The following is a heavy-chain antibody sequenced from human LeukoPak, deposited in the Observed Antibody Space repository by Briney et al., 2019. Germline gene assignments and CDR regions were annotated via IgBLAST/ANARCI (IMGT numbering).Heavy chain of an antibody. V-gene: IGHV3-11*01. CDR1: GFTFSDYY. CDR2: ISSSGSTI. Sequence: GGSLRLSCAASGFTFSDYYMSWIRQAPGKGLEWVSYISSSGSTIYYADSVKGRFTISRDNAKNSLYLQMNSLRAEDTAVYYCAGLSYDYGDYGFPNWGQGTLVTVSS. D-gene: IGHD4-17*01. CDR3: AGLSYDYGDYGFPN. J-gene: IGHJ4*02.